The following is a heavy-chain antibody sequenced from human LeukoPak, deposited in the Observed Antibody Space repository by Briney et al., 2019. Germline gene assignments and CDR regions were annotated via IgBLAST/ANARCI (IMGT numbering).Heavy chain of an antibody. V-gene: IGHV4-59*01. J-gene: IGHJ5*02. CDR2: IYYSGST. CDR1: GGSISGYY. CDR3: ARGCSAGTPHNWFDP. D-gene: IGHD6-13*01. Sequence: SESLSLTCTVSGGSISGYYWSWIRQPPGKGLEWIGYIYYSGSTNYNPSLKSRVTISVDTSKNQFSLKLSSVTAADTAVYYCARGCSAGTPHNWFDPWGQGTLVTVSS.